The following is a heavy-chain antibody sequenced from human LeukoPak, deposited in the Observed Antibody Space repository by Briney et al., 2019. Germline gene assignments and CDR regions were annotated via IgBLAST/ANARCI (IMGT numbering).Heavy chain of an antibody. CDR2: IYTSGST. V-gene: IGHV4-61*02. Sequence: SETLSLTCTVSGVSISSGSYYWSWIRQPAGKGLEWIGRIYTSGSTNYNPSLKSRVTISVDTSKNQFSLKLSSVTAADTAVYYCARGGITMVRGGNWFDPWGQGTLVTVSS. CDR1: GVSISSGSYY. J-gene: IGHJ5*02. CDR3: ARGGITMVRGGNWFDP. D-gene: IGHD3-10*01.